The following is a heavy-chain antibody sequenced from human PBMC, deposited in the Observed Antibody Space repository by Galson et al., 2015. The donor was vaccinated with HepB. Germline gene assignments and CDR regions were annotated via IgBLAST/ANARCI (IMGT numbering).Heavy chain of an antibody. Sequence: SLRLFCAASGFTFDDYSMHWVRQAPGKGLEWVSVISWDGGSIYYADSVKGRFTISRDNSKNSLYLQMNSLRTEDTALYYCAKDGQTVTTVLDMWGQGTMVTVSS. J-gene: IGHJ3*02. CDR2: ISWDGGSI. CDR3: AKDGQTVTTVLDM. V-gene: IGHV3-43*01. CDR1: GFTFDDYS. D-gene: IGHD4-17*01.